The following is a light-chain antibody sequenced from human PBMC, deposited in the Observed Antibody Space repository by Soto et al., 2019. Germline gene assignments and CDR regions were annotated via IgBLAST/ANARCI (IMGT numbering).Light chain of an antibody. CDR3: SSYTSYTTLWV. Sequence: QSVLTQPASVSGSPGQSITISCTGSPDLVSWYQQHPGSAPKLLIDEDTKRPSAVSERFSGSRSGNAASLTISGLQAEDEADYYCSSYTSYTTLWVFGGGTKVTVL. J-gene: IGLJ3*02. CDR1: PDL. V-gene: IGLV2-14*02. CDR2: EDT.